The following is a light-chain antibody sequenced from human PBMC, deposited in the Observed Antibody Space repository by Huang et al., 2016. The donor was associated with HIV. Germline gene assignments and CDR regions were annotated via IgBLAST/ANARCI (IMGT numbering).Light chain of an antibody. J-gene: IGKJ1*01. CDR1: QSVSSN. V-gene: IGKV3-15*01. CDR3: HQYTKWPSWT. CDR2: GAS. Sequence: EIVMTQSPGTLTVSPGERATLSCRASQSVSSNLAWYQQKPGQTPRLLIYGASTRATGIPARFSGSGSGTVFTLTISSLQSEDFGVYYCHQYTKWPSWTFGQGTKVEIK.